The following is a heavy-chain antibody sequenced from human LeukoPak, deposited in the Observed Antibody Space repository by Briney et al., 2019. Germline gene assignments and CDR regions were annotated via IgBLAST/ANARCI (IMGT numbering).Heavy chain of an antibody. CDR2: MNPNSGNT. Sequence: GASVKVSCKASGGTFSSYAISWVRQATGQGLEWMGWMNPNSGNTGYAQKFQGRVTMTRNTSISTAYMELSSLRSEDTAVYYCARAPYYDFWSGYYSNWFDPWGQGTLVTVSS. J-gene: IGHJ5*02. D-gene: IGHD3-3*01. CDR3: ARAPYYDFWSGYYSNWFDP. V-gene: IGHV1-8*02. CDR1: GGTFSSYA.